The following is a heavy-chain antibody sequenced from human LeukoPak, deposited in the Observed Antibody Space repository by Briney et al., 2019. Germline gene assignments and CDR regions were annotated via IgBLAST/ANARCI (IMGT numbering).Heavy chain of an antibody. CDR2: MNPNSGNT. D-gene: IGHD3-3*01. CDR3: ARSRGYDFWSGYFPIDY. CDR1: GYTFTSYD. J-gene: IGHJ4*02. Sequence: ASVKVSCKASGYTFTSYDINWVRQATGQGLEWMGWMNPNSGNTGYAQKFQGRVTMTRNTSISTAYMELSSLRSEDTAVYYCARSRGYDFWSGYFPIDYCGQGTLVTVSS. V-gene: IGHV1-8*01.